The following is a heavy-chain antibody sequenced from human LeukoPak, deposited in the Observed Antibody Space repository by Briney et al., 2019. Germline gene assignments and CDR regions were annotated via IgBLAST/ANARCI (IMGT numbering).Heavy chain of an antibody. D-gene: IGHD2/OR15-2a*01. CDR3: AGTANFVAGYYIDY. CDR2: ISGSSRHK. V-gene: IGHV3-21*01. Sequence: PGGSLRLSCAASGFTFSSYTMNWVRQAPGKGLEWVSPISGSSRHKYYADSVKGRFTISRDNAKNSLYLQMNSLRAEDTAVYYCAGTANFVAGYYIDYWGQGTLVTVSS. CDR1: GFTFSSYT. J-gene: IGHJ4*02.